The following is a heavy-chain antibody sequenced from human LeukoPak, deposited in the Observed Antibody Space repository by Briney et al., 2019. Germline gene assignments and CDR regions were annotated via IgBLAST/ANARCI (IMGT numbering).Heavy chain of an antibody. J-gene: IGHJ4*02. CDR1: GGSINSFF. D-gene: IGHD5-24*01. CDR2: IYTSGST. Sequence: SETLCLTCTVSGGSINSFFWSWIRQHAGKGLEWLGRIYTSGSTNYNPSLKSRVTMSVDTSKNQFSLKLSSVTAADTAVYYCARDLENGYNEDYFDYWGQGTLVTVSS. V-gene: IGHV4-4*07. CDR3: ARDLENGYNEDYFDY.